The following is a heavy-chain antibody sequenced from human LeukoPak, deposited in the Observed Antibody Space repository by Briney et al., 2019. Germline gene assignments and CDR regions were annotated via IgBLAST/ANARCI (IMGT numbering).Heavy chain of an antibody. D-gene: IGHD6-13*01. V-gene: IGHV1-3*01. J-gene: IGHJ5*02. CDR1: GYTFTSYA. Sequence: ASVKVSCKASGYTFTSYAMHWVRQAPGQRLEWMGWINAGNGNTKYSQKFQGRVTITRDTSASTAYMELSSLRSEDTAVYYCARECIAAAGTVRWFDPWGQGTLVTVSS. CDR2: INAGNGNT. CDR3: ARECIAAAGTVRWFDP.